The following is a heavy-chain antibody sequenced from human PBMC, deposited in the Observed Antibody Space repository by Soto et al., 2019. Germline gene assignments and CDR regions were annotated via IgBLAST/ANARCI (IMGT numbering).Heavy chain of an antibody. D-gene: IGHD5-12*01. CDR2: ISSSSSYI. CDR3: ARDLSQDIVATIVYYYYYMDV. J-gene: IGHJ6*03. Sequence: GRSLRLSCAASGFTFSSYSMNWVRQAPGKGLEWVSSISSSSSYIYYADSVKGRFTISRDNAKNSLYLQMNSLRAEDTAVYYCARDLSQDIVATIVYYYYYMDVWGKGTTVTVSS. V-gene: IGHV3-21*01. CDR1: GFTFSSYS.